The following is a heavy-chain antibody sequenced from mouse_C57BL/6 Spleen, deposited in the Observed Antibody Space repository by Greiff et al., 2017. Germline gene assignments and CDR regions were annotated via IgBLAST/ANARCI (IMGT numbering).Heavy chain of an antibody. CDR1: GYSFTSYY. Sequence: QVQLQQSGPELVQPGASVKISCKASGYSFTSYYIHWVKQRPGQGLEWIGWIYPGSGNTKYNEKFKGKTTLTADTSSSTAYMQLSSRTSEDSSVYYCARRYGSLDYWGQGTTLTVSS. J-gene: IGHJ2*01. CDR3: ARRYGSLDY. CDR2: IYPGSGNT. D-gene: IGHD1-1*01. V-gene: IGHV1-66*01.